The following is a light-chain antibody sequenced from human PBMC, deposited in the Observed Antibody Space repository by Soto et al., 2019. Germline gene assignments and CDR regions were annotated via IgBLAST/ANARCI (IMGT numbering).Light chain of an antibody. CDR3: LQYGNVPYS. J-gene: IGKJ2*03. CDR2: GVS. V-gene: IGKV3-20*01. CDR1: QSISTTY. Sequence: EIVLTQSPGTLSLSPGERATLSCRASQSISTTYLAWYQQRPGQTPRLLIYGVSTRATGIPVRISVSGSGTDFSLTISRLEPEDSAVYYCLQYGNVPYSFGQGTKLEIK.